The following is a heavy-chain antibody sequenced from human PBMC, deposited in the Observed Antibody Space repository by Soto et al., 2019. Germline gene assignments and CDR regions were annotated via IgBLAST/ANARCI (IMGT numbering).Heavy chain of an antibody. J-gene: IGHJ6*02. CDR3: AREGVAPYYYYGMDV. Sequence: GASVKVSCKASGYTFTKYGISWVRQAPGQGLEWMGWISAYNGNTNYAQKFQGRVTMTTDTSTSTVHMEVRSLRSDDTAVYYCAREGVAPYYYYGMDVWGQGTPVTSP. CDR1: GYTFTKYG. D-gene: IGHD5-12*01. CDR2: ISAYNGNT. V-gene: IGHV1-18*01.